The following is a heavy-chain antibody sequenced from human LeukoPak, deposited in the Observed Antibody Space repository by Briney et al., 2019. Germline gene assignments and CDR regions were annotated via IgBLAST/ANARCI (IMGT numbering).Heavy chain of an antibody. J-gene: IGHJ4*02. Sequence: GGSLRLSCAGSGFTFSDYYMSWIRQAPGKGLEWVSYITTSGTSIYYADSVKGRFTVSRDNAKNSLYLQMNSLTAEDTAVYYCAKYSSGWSLGYWGQGTLVTVSS. CDR2: ITTSGTSI. CDR3: AKYSSGWSLGY. CDR1: GFTFSDYY. D-gene: IGHD6-19*01. V-gene: IGHV3-11*01.